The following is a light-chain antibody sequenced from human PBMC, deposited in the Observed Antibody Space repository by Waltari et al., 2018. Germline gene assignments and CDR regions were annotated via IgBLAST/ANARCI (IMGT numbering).Light chain of an antibody. J-gene: IGKJ4*01. CDR2: AVS. Sequence: IVLTQSPATLSLSPGEIATLYCRARQRVVTYLDWFQQKPGQAPTLLMYAVSKRATGIPAMFSGSGYGIDFTLTNSSLVSEDFGVYYCQKRASSWVTFGGGTKVDIK. CDR3: QKRASSWVT. CDR1: QRVVTY. V-gene: IGKV3-11*01.